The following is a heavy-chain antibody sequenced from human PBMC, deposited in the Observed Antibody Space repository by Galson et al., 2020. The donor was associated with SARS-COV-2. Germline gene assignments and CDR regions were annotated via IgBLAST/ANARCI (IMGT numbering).Heavy chain of an antibody. CDR1: GYSFTSYW. J-gene: IGHJ6*02. CDR3: ARQPGYSSSSIGYYYYGMDV. Sequence: HGESLKISCKGSGYSFTSYWIGWVRQMPGKGLEWMGIIYPGDSDTRYSPSCQGQVTISADKSISTAYLQWSSLKASDTAMYYCARQPGYSSSSIGYYYYGMDVWGQGTTVTVSS. D-gene: IGHD6-6*01. V-gene: IGHV5-51*01. CDR2: IYPGDSDT.